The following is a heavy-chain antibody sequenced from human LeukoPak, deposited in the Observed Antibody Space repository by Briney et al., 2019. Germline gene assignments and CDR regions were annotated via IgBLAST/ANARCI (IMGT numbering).Heavy chain of an antibody. CDR1: GLNFSNYG. D-gene: IGHD5-12*01. CDR3: AKVVSTGYDNYFDY. Sequence: PGSSLTLSCAASGLNFSNYGMHWLRPAPGKALECVALISYDGKSYNYADSVKGRFTISRDNYKNTLYLQMNSLRPEDTAVYYCAKVVSTGYDNYFDYWGQGTLVTVSS. CDR2: ISYDGKSY. J-gene: IGHJ4*02. V-gene: IGHV3-30*18.